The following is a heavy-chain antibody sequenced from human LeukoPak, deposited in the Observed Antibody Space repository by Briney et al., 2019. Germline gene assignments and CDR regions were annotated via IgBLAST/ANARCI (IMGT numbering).Heavy chain of an antibody. CDR2: IKQDGSGT. J-gene: IGHJ4*02. V-gene: IGHV3-7*01. CDR1: RFTLSNYW. CDR3: ASDLGH. Sequence: GGSLRLSCAASRFTLSNYWMSWVRQAPGKGLEWVANIKQDGSGTYYVDSVKGRFTISRDNAKNSLYLQMNSLRAEDTAVYYCASDLGHWGQGTLVTVSS.